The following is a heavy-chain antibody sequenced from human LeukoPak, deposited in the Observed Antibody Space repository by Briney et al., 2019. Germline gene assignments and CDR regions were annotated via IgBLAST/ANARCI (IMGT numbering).Heavy chain of an antibody. D-gene: IGHD3-10*01. J-gene: IGHJ3*02. V-gene: IGHV3-21*01. CDR3: ASVVGGAFDI. CDR1: GFTFSSYS. Sequence: GGSLRLSCAASGFTFSSYSMNWVRQAPGKGLEWVSSISSSSSYIYYADSVKGRFTISRDNAKNSLYLQRNSLRAEDTAVYYCASVVGGAFDIWGQGTMVTVSS. CDR2: ISSSSSYI.